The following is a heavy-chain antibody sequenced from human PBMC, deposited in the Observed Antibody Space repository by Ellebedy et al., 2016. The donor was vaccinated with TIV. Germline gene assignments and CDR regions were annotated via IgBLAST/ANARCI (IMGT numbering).Heavy chain of an antibody. CDR2: VSNDGTIT. V-gene: IGHV3-30*04. D-gene: IGHD6-13*01. J-gene: IGHJ4*02. CDR3: AKEGAASRLCFDY. Sequence: GESLKISXAASGFTFNSYTMHWVRQAPGKGLEWVAVVSNDGTITYYADSVKGRFTISRDNSQNTLYLQMNSLRGEDTALYYCAKEGAASRLCFDYWGQGTLVTVSS. CDR1: GFTFNSYT.